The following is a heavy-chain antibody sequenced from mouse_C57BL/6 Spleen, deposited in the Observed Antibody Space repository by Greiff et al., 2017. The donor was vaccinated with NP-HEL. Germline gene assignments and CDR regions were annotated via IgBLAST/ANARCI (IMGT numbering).Heavy chain of an antibody. D-gene: IGHD1-1*01. CDR1: GYTFTDYE. CDR2: IDPETGGT. CDR3: TRKGNYYGSSYRFAY. V-gene: IGHV1-15*01. Sequence: VQLQQSGAELVRPGASVTLSCKASGYTFTDYEMHWVKQTPVHGLEWIGAIDPETGGTAYNQKFKGKAILTADKSSSTAYMELRSLTSEDSAVYYCTRKGNYYGSSYRFAYWGQGTLVTVSA. J-gene: IGHJ3*01.